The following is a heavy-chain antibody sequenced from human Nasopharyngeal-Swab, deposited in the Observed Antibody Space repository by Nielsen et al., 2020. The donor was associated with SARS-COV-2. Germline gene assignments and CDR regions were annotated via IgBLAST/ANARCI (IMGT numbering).Heavy chain of an antibody. Sequence: GESLKISCAASGFTFSSYWMSWVRQAPGKGLEWVANINEDGSEKYYVDSVKGRFTISRDNAKKSLDLQMNSLRAEDTAVYYCATTPYDYVLLKRAPDYWGQGMLVTVSS. D-gene: IGHD3-16*01. CDR3: ATTPYDYVLLKRAPDY. J-gene: IGHJ4*02. CDR2: INEDGSEK. V-gene: IGHV3-7*01. CDR1: GFTFSSYW.